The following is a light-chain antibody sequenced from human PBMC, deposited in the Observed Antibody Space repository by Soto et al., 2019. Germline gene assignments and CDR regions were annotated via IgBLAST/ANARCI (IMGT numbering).Light chain of an antibody. CDR3: QQYVSAPFT. Sequence: DIQMTQSPSSLSASAGGRVTITCRASQGIGNYLAWYQQQPGKGPKLLIYGASTLQSGGPSRFSGIGSGTDFTFIISSLQPEDLATYYCQQYVSAPFTFGGGTKVEI. V-gene: IGKV1-27*01. CDR1: QGIGNY. CDR2: GAS. J-gene: IGKJ4*01.